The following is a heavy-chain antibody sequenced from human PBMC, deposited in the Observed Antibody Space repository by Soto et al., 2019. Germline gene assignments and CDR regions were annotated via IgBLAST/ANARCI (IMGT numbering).Heavy chain of an antibody. CDR3: AWCCCLDF. CDR1: IYA. Sequence: IYAVGWSLQAPGKGLEWVSTISGSDGKTFYADSVKGRFSISRDTSQSTLYLQMNSLSVDDTAMYYSAWCCCLDFWGQATRVTVSS. V-gene: IGHV3-23*01. CDR2: ISGSDGKT. J-gene: IGHJ4*03. D-gene: IGHD2-8*02.